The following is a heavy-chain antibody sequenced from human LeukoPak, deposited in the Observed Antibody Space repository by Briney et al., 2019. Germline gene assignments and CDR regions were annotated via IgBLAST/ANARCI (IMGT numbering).Heavy chain of an antibody. CDR1: GFTFSSYS. CDR2: ISSSSSYI. CDR3: ARESIAAAGTYFDY. J-gene: IGHJ4*02. Sequence: KAGGSLRLSCAASGFTFSSYSMNWVRQAPGKGLEWVSSISSSSSYIYYADSVKGRFTISRDNAKNSLYLQMNSLRAEDTAVYYCARESIAAAGTYFDYWGQGTLVTVSS. D-gene: IGHD6-13*01. V-gene: IGHV3-21*04.